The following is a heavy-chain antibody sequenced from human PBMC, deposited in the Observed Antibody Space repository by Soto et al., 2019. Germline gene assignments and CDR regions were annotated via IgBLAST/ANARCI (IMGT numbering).Heavy chain of an antibody. Sequence: QVQLQQWGAGLLKPSETLSLTCAVYGGSFSGYYWSWIRQPPGKGLEWIGEINHSGSTNYNPSLKSRVTISVATSKNQFSLNLSSVTAAATAVYYCARGGPQQLVRGDSSGHPAHFDYWGQGTLVTVSS. CDR1: GGSFSGYY. CDR3: ARGGPQQLVRGDSSGHPAHFDY. CDR2: INHSGST. V-gene: IGHV4-34*01. D-gene: IGHD6-13*01. J-gene: IGHJ4*02.